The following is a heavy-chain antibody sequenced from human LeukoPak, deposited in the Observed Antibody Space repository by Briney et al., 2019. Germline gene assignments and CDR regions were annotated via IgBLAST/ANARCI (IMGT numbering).Heavy chain of an antibody. CDR2: MNPNSGNT. D-gene: IGHD3-10*01. J-gene: IGHJ4*02. CDR1: GYTFTSYD. Sequence: ASVKVSCKASGYTFTSYDINWVRQATGQGLEWMGWMNPNSGNTGYAQKFQGRVTMTRNTSISTAYMELSSLRSEDTAVHYCARTQGLSGITMVRGVIVPFDYWDQGTLVTVSS. V-gene: IGHV1-8*01. CDR3: ARTQGLSGITMVRGVIVPFDY.